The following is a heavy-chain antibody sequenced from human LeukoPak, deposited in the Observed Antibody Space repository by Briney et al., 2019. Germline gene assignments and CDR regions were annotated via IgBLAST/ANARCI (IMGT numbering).Heavy chain of an antibody. CDR1: GFTFSSYW. CDR3: ARDRFSGYLLYYFDY. J-gene: IGHJ4*02. Sequence: PGGSLRLSXAASGFTFSSYWMSWVRQAPGKGLEWVANIKQDGSEKYYVDSVKGRFTISRDNAKNSLYLQMNSLRAEDTAVYYCARDRFSGYLLYYFDYWGQGTLVTVSS. CDR2: IKQDGSEK. D-gene: IGHD3-22*01. V-gene: IGHV3-7*01.